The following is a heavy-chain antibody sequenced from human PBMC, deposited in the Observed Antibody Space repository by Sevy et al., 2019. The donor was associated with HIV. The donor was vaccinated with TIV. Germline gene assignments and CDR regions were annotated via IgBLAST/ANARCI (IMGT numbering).Heavy chain of an antibody. J-gene: IGHJ4*02. D-gene: IGHD3-9*01. CDR3: ARDLGLGIQFDY. Sequence: SETLSLTCTVSGYSFGSIYYWGWIRQPPGKGLEWIWSVYHSGSTYYNPSLKSRVTISVDTSKNRFSLKVTSVTTADTAVYYCARDLGLGIQFDYWGQGTLVTVSS. V-gene: IGHV4-38-2*02. CDR1: GYSFGSIYY. CDR2: VYHSGST.